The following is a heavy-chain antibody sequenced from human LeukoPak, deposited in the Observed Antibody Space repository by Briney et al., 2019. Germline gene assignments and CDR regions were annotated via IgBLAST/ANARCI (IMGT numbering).Heavy chain of an antibody. CDR1: GYFISSGYY. V-gene: IGHV4-38-2*02. Sequence: PSETLSLTCNVSGYFISSGYYWGWIRQPPGKGLEWIGSIYYSGSTYYNPSLKSRVSISVDTSKNQFSLKQSSVTAADTAVYYCGRDRATTVTTGAFDIWGQGTMVSVSS. CDR3: GRDRATTVTTGAFDI. D-gene: IGHD4-11*01. CDR2: IYYSGST. J-gene: IGHJ3*02.